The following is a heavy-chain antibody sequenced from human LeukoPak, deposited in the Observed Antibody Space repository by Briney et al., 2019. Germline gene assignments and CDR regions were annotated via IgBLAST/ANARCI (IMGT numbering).Heavy chain of an antibody. V-gene: IGHV3-7*01. CDR1: GLTFRSYW. CDR2: INQDGSEK. Sequence: GGSLRLSCADSGLTFRSYWMSWVRQAPGKGREWVANINQDGSEKYYVDSVKGRFTISRDNAKNSLYLHMNSLRAEATDVYYCARDLTLVRGVYDYWGQGTLVTVSS. D-gene: IGHD3-10*01. J-gene: IGHJ4*02. CDR3: ARDLTLVRGVYDY.